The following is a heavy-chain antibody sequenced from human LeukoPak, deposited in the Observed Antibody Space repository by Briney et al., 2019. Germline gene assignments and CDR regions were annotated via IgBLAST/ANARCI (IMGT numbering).Heavy chain of an antibody. Sequence: ASVKVSCKASGYTFTSYGISWVRQAPGQGLEWMGWISAYNGNTNYAQKLQGRVTMTTDTSTSTAYMELRSLRSDDTAVYYCARAVVGAFYYYYYYMDVWGKGTTVTVSS. D-gene: IGHD1-26*01. CDR2: ISAYNGNT. CDR1: GYTFTSYG. J-gene: IGHJ6*03. V-gene: IGHV1-18*01. CDR3: ARAVVGAFYYYYYYMDV.